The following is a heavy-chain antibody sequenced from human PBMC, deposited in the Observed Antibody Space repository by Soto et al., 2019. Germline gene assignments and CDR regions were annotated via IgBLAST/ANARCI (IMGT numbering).Heavy chain of an antibody. CDR2: ISYDGSNK. CDR3: VRDRVVAGIGEVDY. Sequence: QVQLGESGGGVVQPGRSLRLSCAASGFTFSSHAMHWVRQAPGKGLEWVAVISYDGSNKYYADSVKGRFTISRDNSKNTLHLQMDSLRPEDTAVYHCVRDRVVAGIGEVDYWGQGTLVTVSS. CDR1: GFTFSSHA. D-gene: IGHD6-19*01. V-gene: IGHV3-30-3*01. J-gene: IGHJ4*02.